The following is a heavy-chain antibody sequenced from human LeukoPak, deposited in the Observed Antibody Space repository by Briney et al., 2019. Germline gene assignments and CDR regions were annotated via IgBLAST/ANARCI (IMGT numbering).Heavy chain of an antibody. CDR1: GGSINNYD. Sequence: SETLSLTCTVYGGSINNYDWSWVRQSPGKGLEWIGYIYYSGSTNYNPSLRSRVTILVDTSKSQFSLKLRSVTAADTAVHCCTRAPQYWAQGILVTVSS. CDR2: IYYSGST. CDR3: TRAPQY. J-gene: IGHJ4*02. V-gene: IGHV4-59*01. D-gene: IGHD2/OR15-2a*01.